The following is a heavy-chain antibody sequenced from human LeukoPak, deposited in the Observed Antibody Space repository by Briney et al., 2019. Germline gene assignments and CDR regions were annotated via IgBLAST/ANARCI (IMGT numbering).Heavy chain of an antibody. D-gene: IGHD2-15*01. CDR2: INPNSGGT. J-gene: IGHJ5*02. CDR1: GYTFTGYY. Sequence: GASVKASCKASGYTFTGYYMHWVRQAPGQGLEWMGWINPNSGGTNYAQKFQGRVTMTRDTSNSTAYMELGRLRSDDTAVYYCARDCSGGSCYSSEGWFDPWGQGTLVTVSS. V-gene: IGHV1-2*02. CDR3: ARDCSGGSCYSSEGWFDP.